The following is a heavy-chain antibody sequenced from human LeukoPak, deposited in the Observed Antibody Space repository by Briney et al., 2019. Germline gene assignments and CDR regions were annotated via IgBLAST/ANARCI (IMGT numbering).Heavy chain of an antibody. CDR1: GGSISSSSYY. CDR3: ARGVSGYYDY. CDR2: IYYSGST. J-gene: IGHJ4*02. V-gene: IGHV4-39*01. D-gene: IGHD3-22*01. Sequence: LETLSLTCTVSGGSISSSSYYWGWIRQPPGKGLEWIGSIYYSGSTYYNPSLKSRVTISVDTSKNQFSLKLSSVTAADTAVYYCARGVSGYYDYWGQGTLVTVSS.